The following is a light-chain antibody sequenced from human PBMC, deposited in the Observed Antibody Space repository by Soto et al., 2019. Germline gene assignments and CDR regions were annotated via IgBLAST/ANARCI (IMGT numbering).Light chain of an antibody. CDR1: QSVSDSY. V-gene: IGKV3-20*01. CDR3: QQYSGSPYT. J-gene: IGKJ2*01. CDR2: DAS. Sequence: EIVLTQSPGTLSLSPGERATLSCRASQSVSDSYLAWYQHKPGQTPRLLIFDASIRAPGIPDRFSGSGSGKDFPLSISRLEPEVFAVYYCQQYSGSPYTLGLGTKLEIK.